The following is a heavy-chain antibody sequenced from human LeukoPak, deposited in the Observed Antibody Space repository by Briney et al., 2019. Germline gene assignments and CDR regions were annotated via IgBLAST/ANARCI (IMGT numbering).Heavy chain of an antibody. CDR1: GYTFTSYY. V-gene: IGHV1-46*03. D-gene: IGHD2-2*01. J-gene: IGHJ4*02. CDR3: SRGVSRTTSCSDY. CDR2: INPSGGST. Sequence: ASVKVSCKASGYTFTSYYIHWVRQAPGQGLEWMGIINPSGGSTTYAQKFQGRVTMTRDTSTSTVYMELSSLRSDDTAVYYCSRGVSRTTSCSDYWGQGTLVTVSS.